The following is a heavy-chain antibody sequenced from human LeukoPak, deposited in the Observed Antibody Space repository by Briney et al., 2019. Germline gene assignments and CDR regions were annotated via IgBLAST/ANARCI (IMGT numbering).Heavy chain of an antibody. D-gene: IGHD2-15*01. Sequence: GGSLRLSCTASGFTFSDYYMSWIRQAPGKGLEWISYISRTGDTIYYADSVKGRFTISRDTAKNSLYLQMNSLRAEDTAVYYCARDCSGGSCYSPYYYYGMDVWGQGTTVTVSS. J-gene: IGHJ6*02. V-gene: IGHV3-11*04. CDR2: ISRTGDTI. CDR1: GFTFSDYY. CDR3: ARDCSGGSCYSPYYYYGMDV.